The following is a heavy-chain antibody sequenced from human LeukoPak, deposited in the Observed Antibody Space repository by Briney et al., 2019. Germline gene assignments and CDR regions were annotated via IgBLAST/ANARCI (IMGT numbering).Heavy chain of an antibody. V-gene: IGHV3-74*01. D-gene: IGHD3-22*01. J-gene: IGHJ4*02. CDR2: INSDGSST. Sequence: SGGSLRLSCAASGFTFSSYWMHWVRHAPGKGLVWVSRINSDGSSTSYADSVKGRFTISRDNAKNTLYLQMNSLRAEDTAVYYCAGLMGDYYDSSGYPLDYWGQGTLVTVSS. CDR1: GFTFSSYW. CDR3: AGLMGDYYDSSGYPLDY.